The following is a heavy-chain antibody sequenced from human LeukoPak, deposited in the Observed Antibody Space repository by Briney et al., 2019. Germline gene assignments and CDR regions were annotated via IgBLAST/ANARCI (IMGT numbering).Heavy chain of an antibody. V-gene: IGHV4-31*03. CDR3: ARFSNDHGVKFDY. Sequence: SQTLSLTCTVSGGSISSGGYYWSWVRQHPGKGLEWIGYIYYSGTAYYNPSLKSRVTMSVDTSKNQLSLKLDSVTAADTAVYYCARFSNDHGVKFDYWGQGTLVTVSS. CDR1: GGSISSGGYY. D-gene: IGHD4-17*01. CDR2: IYYSGTA. J-gene: IGHJ4*02.